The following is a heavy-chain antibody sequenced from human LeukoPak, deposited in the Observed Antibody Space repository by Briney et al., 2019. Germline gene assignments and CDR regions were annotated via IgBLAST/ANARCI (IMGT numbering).Heavy chain of an antibody. CDR1: GGTFSSYA. Sequence: ASVKVSCKASGGTFSSYAISWVRQAPGQGLEWMGWINPNSGGTNYAQKFQGRVTMTRDTSISTAYMELSRLRSEDTAVYYCARGRKGAPGYWGQGTLVTVSS. V-gene: IGHV1-2*02. CDR2: INPNSGGT. J-gene: IGHJ4*02. D-gene: IGHD1-14*01. CDR3: ARGRKGAPGY.